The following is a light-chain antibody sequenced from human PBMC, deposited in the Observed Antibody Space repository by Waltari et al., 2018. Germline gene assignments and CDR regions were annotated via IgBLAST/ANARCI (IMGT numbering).Light chain of an antibody. CDR1: RHIDSW. Sequence: DIQMTQSPATLSALIGDRVPITCRASRHIDSWLAWYQHKSGKAPRPLIYKASFLESGVPSRFSGRGSGTEFTLTITSLQPDDVATYYCQQYNFYSGAFGQGTKVEVK. CDR3: QQYNFYSGA. J-gene: IGKJ1*01. CDR2: KAS. V-gene: IGKV1-5*03.